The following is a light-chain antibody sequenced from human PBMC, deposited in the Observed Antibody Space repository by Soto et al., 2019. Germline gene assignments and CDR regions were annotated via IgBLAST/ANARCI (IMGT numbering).Light chain of an antibody. V-gene: IGKV2-28*01. Sequence: EIVMTQSPLYLPVSPGEPASMSCRSSQSLLNRNGHNCLDWYVQKPGQSPQLLIHLGSTRAPGVPDRFSGSGSGTDFSLHISSLQSEDFAVYYCQQYNNWPPVTFGQGTKVEIK. CDR1: QSLLNRNGHNC. J-gene: IGKJ1*01. CDR2: LGS. CDR3: QQYNNWPPVT.